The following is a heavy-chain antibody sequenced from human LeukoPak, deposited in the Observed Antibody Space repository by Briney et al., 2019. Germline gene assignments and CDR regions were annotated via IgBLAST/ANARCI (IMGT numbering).Heavy chain of an antibody. CDR2: ISSSSSYI. Sequence: GGSLRLSCAASGFTFSSYSMNWVRQAPGKGLEWVSSISSSSSYIYYADSVKGRFTISRDNAKNSLYLQMNSLRAEDTAVYYCARAFQWPATFDHWGQGTLVTVSS. V-gene: IGHV3-21*01. D-gene: IGHD6-19*01. CDR1: GFTFSSYS. CDR3: ARAFQWPATFDH. J-gene: IGHJ4*02.